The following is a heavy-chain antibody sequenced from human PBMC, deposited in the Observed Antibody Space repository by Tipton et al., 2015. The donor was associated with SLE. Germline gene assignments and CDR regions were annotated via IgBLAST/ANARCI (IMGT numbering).Heavy chain of an antibody. CDR3: AKDGGYSYGLDAFDI. D-gene: IGHD5-18*01. Sequence: QLVQSGGEVKKPGASLKVSCNTSGYTFTDYCIHWVRQAPGQGLEWMGWINPNTGGTDYAHKFQGRVSMTRDTSISTAYLELSRLSSEDTAVYYCAKDGGYSYGLDAFDIWGQGTMVTVSS. V-gene: IGHV1-2*02. CDR1: GYTFTDYC. CDR2: INPNTGGT. J-gene: IGHJ3*02.